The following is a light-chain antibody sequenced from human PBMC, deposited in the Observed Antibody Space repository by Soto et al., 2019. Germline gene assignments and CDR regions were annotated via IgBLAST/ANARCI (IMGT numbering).Light chain of an antibody. CDR3: QQYNNWPPLT. CDR1: QSVNNN. Sequence: EIVMTQSPATLSVSPGERATLSCRASQSVNNNFAWYQQKPGPAPRLLIYGASTRATAIPARFSGSGSRTDFTLTIISRQSEDFAVYCCQQYNNWPPLTFGGGTKVEIK. J-gene: IGKJ4*01. V-gene: IGKV3-15*01. CDR2: GAS.